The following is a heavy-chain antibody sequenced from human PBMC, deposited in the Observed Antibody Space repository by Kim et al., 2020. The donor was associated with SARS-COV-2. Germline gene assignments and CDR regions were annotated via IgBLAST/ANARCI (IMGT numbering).Heavy chain of an antibody. CDR3: ATLVLDNYGNDY. D-gene: IGHD5-18*01. J-gene: IGHJ4*02. CDR2: INPDGSEG. V-gene: IGHV3-7*01. Sequence: GGSLRLSCAASRFAFTNFWMTWVRQTSGKGLGWVATINPDGSEGHYVDSVKGRFTVSRDNAKNSLYLQMNNLRAEDTALYYCATLVLDNYGNDYWGQGTL. CDR1: RFAFTNFW.